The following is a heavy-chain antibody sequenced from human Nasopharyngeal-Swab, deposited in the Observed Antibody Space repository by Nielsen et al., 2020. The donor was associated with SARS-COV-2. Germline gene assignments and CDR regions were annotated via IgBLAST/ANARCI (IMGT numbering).Heavy chain of an antibody. CDR1: GFTFSSYA. CDR2: ISGSGSST. Sequence: GESLKISCAASGFTFSSYAMSWVRQAPGKGLEWVSAISGSGSSTYYADSVKGRFTISKDNSKNTLYLQMNSPRAEDTAVYYCAKGRGADYWGQGTLVTVSS. CDR3: AKGRGADY. V-gene: IGHV3-23*01. J-gene: IGHJ4*02. D-gene: IGHD3-10*01.